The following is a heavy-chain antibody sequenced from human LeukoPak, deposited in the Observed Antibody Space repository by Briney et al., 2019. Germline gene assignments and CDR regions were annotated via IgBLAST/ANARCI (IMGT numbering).Heavy chain of an antibody. CDR1: GFTFSSYA. CDR2: ISSNGGST. CDR3: ARSWDSYYFDY. V-gene: IGHV3-64*01. J-gene: IGHJ4*02. D-gene: IGHD1-26*01. Sequence: GGSLRLPCAASGFTFSSYAMHWVRQAPGKGLEYVSAISSNGGSTYYANSVKGRFTISRDNSKNTLYLQMGSLRAEDMAVYYCARSWDSYYFDYWGQGTLVTVSS.